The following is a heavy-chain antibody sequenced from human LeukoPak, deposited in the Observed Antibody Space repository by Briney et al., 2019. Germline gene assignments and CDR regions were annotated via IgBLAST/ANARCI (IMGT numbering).Heavy chain of an antibody. J-gene: IGHJ4*02. Sequence: GGSLRLSCAASGLTFRNYAMSWVRQAPGKGLEWVSVICANDGNTYYADAVKGRFTISRDNSKDTLYLQMNSLRAEDTAVYYCAKDGAADDFWSGYYVDSWGQGTLVTVSS. V-gene: IGHV3-23*01. CDR3: AKDGAADDFWSGYYVDS. D-gene: IGHD3-3*01. CDR2: ICANDGNT. CDR1: GLTFRNYA.